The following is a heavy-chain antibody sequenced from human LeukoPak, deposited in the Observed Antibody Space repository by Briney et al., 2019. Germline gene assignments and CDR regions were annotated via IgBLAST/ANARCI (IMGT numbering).Heavy chain of an antibody. D-gene: IGHD2-2*02. V-gene: IGHV3-23*01. Sequence: TGGSLRLSCAASGFTFSSYAMSWVRQAPGRGLEWVSTISGSGDSTYYADSVKGRFTISRDNSKNTLYLQTNSLRPEDTAVYYCPKGCATTSCYTSEYWGQGTLVTVSS. CDR2: ISGSGDST. CDR1: GFTFSSYA. CDR3: PKGCATTSCYTSEY. J-gene: IGHJ4*02.